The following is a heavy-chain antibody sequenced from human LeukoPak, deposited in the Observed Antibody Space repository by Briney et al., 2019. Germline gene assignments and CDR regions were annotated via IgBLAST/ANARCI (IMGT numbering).Heavy chain of an antibody. CDR1: GGSFSGYY. D-gene: IGHD6-13*01. V-gene: IGHV4-34*01. CDR3: VAERPGSSWSPPNHDAFDI. J-gene: IGHJ3*02. Sequence: SETLSLTCAVYGGSFSGYYWSWIRQPPGKGLEWIGEINHSGSTNYNPSLKSRVTISVDKSKNQFSLKLSSVTAADTAVYYCVAERPGSSWSPPNHDAFDIWGQGTMVTVSS. CDR2: INHSGST.